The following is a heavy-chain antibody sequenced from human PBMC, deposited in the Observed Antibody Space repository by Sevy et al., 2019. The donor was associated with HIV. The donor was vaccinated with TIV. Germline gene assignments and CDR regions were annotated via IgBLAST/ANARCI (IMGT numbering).Heavy chain of an antibody. CDR1: GFTFSSYA. Sequence: GGSLRLSCAASGFTFSSYAMHWVRQAPGKGLEYVSAISSNGGSTYYANSVKGRFSISRDNSKSTLYLQMGSLRAEDMAVYYCARMGGYSYGYHDGFDIWGQGTMVTVSS. CDR3: ARMGGYSYGYHDGFDI. CDR2: ISSNGGST. V-gene: IGHV3-64*01. J-gene: IGHJ3*02. D-gene: IGHD5-18*01.